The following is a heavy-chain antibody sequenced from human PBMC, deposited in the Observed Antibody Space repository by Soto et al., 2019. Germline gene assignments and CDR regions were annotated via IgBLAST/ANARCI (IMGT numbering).Heavy chain of an antibody. J-gene: IGHJ4*02. CDR1: GYTFTSYG. CDR2: ISAYNGNT. D-gene: IGHD3-3*01. CDR3: ARLRYYDVWSAYHIQDY. Sequence: ASVKVSCKASGYTFTSYGISWVRQAPGQGLEGMGWISAYNGNTNYAQKLQGRVTMTTDTSTSTAYMELRSLRSDDTAVYYCARLRYYDVWSAYHIQDYWGQGTLVTVSS. V-gene: IGHV1-18*01.